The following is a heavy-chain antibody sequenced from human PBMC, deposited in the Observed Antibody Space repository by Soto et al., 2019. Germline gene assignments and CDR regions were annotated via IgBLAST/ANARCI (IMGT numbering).Heavy chain of an antibody. CDR1: GFTFNTHW. V-gene: IGHV3-74*01. Sequence: SGGSLRLSCTASGFTFNTHWMHWVRQAPGKGLVWVSCIYFDGITTNYADSVKGRLTVSRDNAKNTVYLHVNTLRDEDTAVYYCARGGAMGVDYWGQGTLVTVSS. J-gene: IGHJ4*02. CDR2: IYFDGITT. D-gene: IGHD1-26*01. CDR3: ARGGAMGVDY.